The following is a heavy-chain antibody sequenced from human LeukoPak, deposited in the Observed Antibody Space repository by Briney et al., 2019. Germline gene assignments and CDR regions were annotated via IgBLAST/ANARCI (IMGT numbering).Heavy chain of an antibody. V-gene: IGHV4-34*01. CDR3: ARYTMAAASRFDN. J-gene: IGHJ4*02. D-gene: IGHD3-10*01. CDR1: DGSFTSIY. Sequence: SETLSLTCAVHDGSFTSIYWSWIRQPPGRGLEWIGEITHSGSTNYNPSLKSRVTISLDTSKNQFSLKLNSVTAADAAVYYCARYTMAAASRFDNWGQGTLVAVSS. CDR2: ITHSGST.